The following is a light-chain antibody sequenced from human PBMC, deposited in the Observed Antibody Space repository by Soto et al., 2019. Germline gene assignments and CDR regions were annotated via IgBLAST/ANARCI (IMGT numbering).Light chain of an antibody. V-gene: IGLV2-14*01. CDR1: SSEVGGYNY. J-gene: IGLJ1*01. CDR3: SSYTSSSTLVV. Sequence: QSVLNQPASVSGSPGQSITISRTGTSSEVGGYNYVSWYQQHPGKAPKLMIYDVSNRPSGVSNRFSGSKSGNTASLTISGLQAEDEADYYCSSYTSSSTLVVFGTGTKVTVL. CDR2: DVS.